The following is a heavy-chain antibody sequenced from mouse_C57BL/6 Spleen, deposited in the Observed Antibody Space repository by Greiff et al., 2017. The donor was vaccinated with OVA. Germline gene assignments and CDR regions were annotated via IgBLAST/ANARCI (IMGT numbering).Heavy chain of an antibody. Sequence: EVQVVESGGGLVKPGGSLKLSCAASGFTFSDYGMHWVRQAPEKGLEWVAYISSGSSTIYYADTVKGRFTISRDNAKNTLFLQMTSLRSEDTAMYYCARYDDYDGYYAMDYWGQGTSVTVSS. V-gene: IGHV5-17*01. J-gene: IGHJ4*01. CDR1: GFTFSDYG. CDR3: ARYDDYDGYYAMDY. D-gene: IGHD2-4*01. CDR2: ISSGSSTI.